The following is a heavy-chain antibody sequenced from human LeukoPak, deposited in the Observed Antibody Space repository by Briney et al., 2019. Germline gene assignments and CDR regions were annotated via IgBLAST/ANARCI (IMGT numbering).Heavy chain of an antibody. Sequence: SDTLSLTCSVSGGSIGRDYWHWIRQPPGKGLEWIGYIFYIGSTNYNPSRKSRVPVSVDQSKNQFFLKLTSVPAEDTAVDYCARWIRGTNVFDIWGQGTMVTVSS. D-gene: IGHD2-2*03. CDR1: GGSIGRDY. CDR2: IFYIGST. CDR3: ARWIRGTNVFDI. J-gene: IGHJ3*02. V-gene: IGHV4-59*08.